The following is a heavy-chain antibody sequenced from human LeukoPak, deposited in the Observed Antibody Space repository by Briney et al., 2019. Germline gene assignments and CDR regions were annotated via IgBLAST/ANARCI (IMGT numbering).Heavy chain of an antibody. V-gene: IGHV4-59*01. Sequence: SETLSLTCTVSGGSISSYYWSWIRQPPGKGLEWIGYIYYSGSTNHNPSLKSRVTISVDTSKNQFSLKLSSVTAADTAVYYCARDPGYSYGLDAFDIWGQGTMVTVSS. CDR2: IYYSGST. CDR3: ARDPGYSYGLDAFDI. D-gene: IGHD5-18*01. J-gene: IGHJ3*02. CDR1: GGSISSYY.